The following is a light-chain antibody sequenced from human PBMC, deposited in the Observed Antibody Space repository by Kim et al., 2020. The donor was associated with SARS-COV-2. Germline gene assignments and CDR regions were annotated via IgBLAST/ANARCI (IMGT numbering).Light chain of an antibody. CDR2: RND. J-gene: IGLJ2*01. CDR1: SSDIGSHY. V-gene: IGLV1-47*01. CDR3: VANDDRLNGIL. Sequence: GQTVTIPCSGSSSDIGSHYVYWYQQLPGTAPKLLIYRNDQRPSGVPDRFSGSKSGTSASLAISGLRSADEADYYCVANDDRLNGILFGGGTQLTVL.